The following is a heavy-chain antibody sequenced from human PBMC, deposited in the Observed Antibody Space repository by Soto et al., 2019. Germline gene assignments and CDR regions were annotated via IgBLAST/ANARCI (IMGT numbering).Heavy chain of an antibody. CDR3: ARALGVYFDY. D-gene: IGHD2-8*01. CDR2: TYYRSKWSY. J-gene: IGHJ4*02. V-gene: IGHV6-1*01. CDR1: GDSVSRIRAT. Sequence: SQTLSLTCAISGDSVSRIRATWNWIRQSPSRGLKWLGRTYYRSKWSYDYALSVKGRMTINPDTSKSQFSLHLNSVTPEDAAVYYCARALGVYFDYWAQGTLVTVSS.